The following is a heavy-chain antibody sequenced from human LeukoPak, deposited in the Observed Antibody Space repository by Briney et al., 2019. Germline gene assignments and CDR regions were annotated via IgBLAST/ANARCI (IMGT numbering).Heavy chain of an antibody. Sequence: GGSLRLSCAASGFTFSSYSMNWVRQAPGKGLEWVSSISSSSSYIYYADSVKGRFTISRDNAKNSLYLQMNSLRAEDTAVYYCARDDLPTMIVVKGNAFDIWGQGTMVTVSS. J-gene: IGHJ3*02. CDR3: ARDDLPTMIVVKGNAFDI. CDR1: GFTFSSYS. V-gene: IGHV3-21*01. CDR2: ISSSSSYI. D-gene: IGHD3-22*01.